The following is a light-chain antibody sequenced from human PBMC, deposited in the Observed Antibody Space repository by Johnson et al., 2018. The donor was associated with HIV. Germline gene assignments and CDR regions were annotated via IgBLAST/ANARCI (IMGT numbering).Light chain of an antibody. CDR3: GTWDSSLSAYV. CDR1: SSNIGNNY. V-gene: IGLV1-51*02. J-gene: IGLJ1*01. CDR2: ENN. Sequence: QSVLTQPPSVSAAPGQKVTISCSGSSSNIGNNYVSWYQQLPGTAPKLFIYENNKRPSGIPDRFSGSRSGTSATLGITGLQTGDEADYYCGTWDSSLSAYVFVTGTKVTVL.